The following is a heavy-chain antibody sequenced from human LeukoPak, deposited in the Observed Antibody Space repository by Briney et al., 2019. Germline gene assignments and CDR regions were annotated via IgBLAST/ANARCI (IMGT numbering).Heavy chain of an antibody. D-gene: IGHD2-2*01. CDR1: GFTFSSYA. Sequence: QTGGSLRLSCAASGFTFSSYAMSWVRQAPGKGLEWVSAISGSGGSTYYADSVKGQFTISRDNSKNTLYLQMNSLRAEDTAVYYCAKGRLGYCSSTSCLSSPWGQGTLVTVSS. J-gene: IGHJ5*02. CDR2: ISGSGGST. V-gene: IGHV3-23*01. CDR3: AKGRLGYCSSTSCLSSP.